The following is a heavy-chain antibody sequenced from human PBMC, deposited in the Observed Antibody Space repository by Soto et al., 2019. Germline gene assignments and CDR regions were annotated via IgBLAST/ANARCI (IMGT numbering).Heavy chain of an antibody. V-gene: IGHV3-64D*06. Sequence: GGSLRLSCSASGFTFSSYAMHWVRQAPGKGLEYVSSISTNGGSTHYADSVKGRFTISRDNSKNTQYLQMSSLRADDTAVYYCVKGEYYYDSSGYYPFDSWGQGTLVTV. CDR3: VKGEYYYDSSGYYPFDS. CDR1: GFTFSSYA. CDR2: ISTNGGST. D-gene: IGHD3-22*01. J-gene: IGHJ4*02.